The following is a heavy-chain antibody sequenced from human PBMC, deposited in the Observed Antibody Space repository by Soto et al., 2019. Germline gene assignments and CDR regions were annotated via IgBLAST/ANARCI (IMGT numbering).Heavy chain of an antibody. J-gene: IGHJ4*02. D-gene: IGHD6-19*01. CDR3: SRAHVKAVALDY. Sequence: VKVSCKASGYTFTSYAMHWVRQAPGQRLEWMGWINAGNGNTKYSQKFQGRVTITRDTSASTAYMELSSLRSDDTAVYYCSRAHVKAVALDYCGQRYLVTVSS. V-gene: IGHV1-3*01. CDR1: GYTFTSYA. CDR2: INAGNGNT.